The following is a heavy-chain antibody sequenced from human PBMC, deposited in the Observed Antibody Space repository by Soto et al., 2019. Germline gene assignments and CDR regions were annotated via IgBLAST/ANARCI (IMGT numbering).Heavy chain of an antibody. D-gene: IGHD1-26*01. CDR1: GSFFTDYF. Sequence: QVQLAESGGGLVKSGGSLTLSCSTSGSFFTDYFMSWIRQAPGKGLEWVSYISPSGDVTHYADSVKGRFTISRDNTKNSLFLQMSSLRDDDTAVYYCARQLERRVGAASHWGQGTRVSVSS. CDR2: ISPSGDVT. CDR3: ARQLERRVGAASH. V-gene: IGHV3-11*01. J-gene: IGHJ4*02.